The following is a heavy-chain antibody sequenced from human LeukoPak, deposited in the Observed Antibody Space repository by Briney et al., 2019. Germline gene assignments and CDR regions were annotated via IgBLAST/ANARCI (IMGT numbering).Heavy chain of an antibody. D-gene: IGHD3-10*01. CDR1: GSSISTYY. V-gene: IGHV4-59*01. J-gene: IGHJ4*02. CDR2: IYYSGST. Sequence: PSETLSLTCTVSGSSISTYYWGWVRQPPGKGLEWIGYIYYSGSTNYNPSLKSRVTMLVDTSKNQFSLKLSSVTAADTAVYYCARGIKYYYGSGTYHYFDFWGQGTLVTVSS. CDR3: ARGIKYYYGSGTYHYFDF.